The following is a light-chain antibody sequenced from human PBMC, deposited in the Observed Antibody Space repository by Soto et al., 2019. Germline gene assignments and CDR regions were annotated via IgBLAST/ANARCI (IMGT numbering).Light chain of an antibody. Sequence: EIVLTQSPVTLSLSPGERATLSCRASQSVRTYLAWYQVKPGPAPRLLIYDASRRSSGAPARFSVSGSGTDFTLTISSLQPEDFVLSDCQQRNTWPPITFRPGTRLDSK. V-gene: IGKV3-11*01. CDR1: QSVRTY. CDR3: QQRNTWPPIT. CDR2: DAS. J-gene: IGKJ5*01.